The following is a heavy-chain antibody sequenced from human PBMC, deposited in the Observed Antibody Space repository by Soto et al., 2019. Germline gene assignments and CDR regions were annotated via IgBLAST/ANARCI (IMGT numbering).Heavy chain of an antibody. CDR1: GDTFSGYP. V-gene: IGHV1-69*13. CDR3: ARANGTVPCGSDY. CDR2: TIPIFGAA. Sequence: GASVKVSCKASGDTFSGYPIGWVRQAPGQGLEWMGGTIPIFGAANYAQRFQGRVTMTGDESISTAYMELSRLRSDDTAVYYCARANGTVPCGSDYWGQGTLVTVSS. D-gene: IGHD1-1*01. J-gene: IGHJ4*02.